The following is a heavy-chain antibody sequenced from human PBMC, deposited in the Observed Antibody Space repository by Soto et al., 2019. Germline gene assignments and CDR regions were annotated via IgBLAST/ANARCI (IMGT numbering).Heavy chain of an antibody. V-gene: IGHV3-73*02. CDR1: GFTFSGSA. Sequence: EVQLVESGGGLVQPGGSLKLSCAASGFTFSGSAMHWVRQASGKGLEWVGGIRSKANSYATAYAASVKGRFTISRDDSKNTAYLQMNSLKTEDTAFYYCTRTMTTAGFDIWGQGTMVTVSS. J-gene: IGHJ3*02. CDR3: TRTMTTAGFDI. D-gene: IGHD4-17*01. CDR2: IRSKANSYAT.